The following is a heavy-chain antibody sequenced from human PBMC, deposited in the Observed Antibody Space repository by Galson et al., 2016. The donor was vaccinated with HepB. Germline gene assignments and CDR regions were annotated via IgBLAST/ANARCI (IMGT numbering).Heavy chain of an antibody. CDR3: ARLRPEYNYAYDY. Sequence: SLRLSCAASGFTFSTYAMHWVRQAPGKGLEWVSGISWNSDSIGYADSVKGRFTISRDNAKNSLYLQMNSLRADDTAVYYCARLRPEYNYAYDYWGQGTLVTVSS. J-gene: IGHJ4*02. V-gene: IGHV3-9*01. CDR2: ISWNSDSI. D-gene: IGHD5-18*01. CDR1: GFTFSTYA.